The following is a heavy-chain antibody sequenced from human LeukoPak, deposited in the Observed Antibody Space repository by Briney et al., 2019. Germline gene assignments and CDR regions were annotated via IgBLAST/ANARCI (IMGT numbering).Heavy chain of an antibody. J-gene: IGHJ3*02. Sequence: PSETMSLTCTVSGGSISSGGYYWSWIRQHPGKGLEWIGYIYYSGSTYYNPSLKSRVTISVDTPKNQFSLKLSSVTAADTAVYYCARADVDSFDAFDIWGQGTMVTVSS. CDR3: ARADVDSFDAFDI. V-gene: IGHV4-31*03. CDR1: GGSISSGGYY. CDR2: IYYSGST. D-gene: IGHD5-12*01.